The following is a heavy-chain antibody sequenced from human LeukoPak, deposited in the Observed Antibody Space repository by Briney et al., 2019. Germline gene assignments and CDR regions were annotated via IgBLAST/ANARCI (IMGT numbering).Heavy chain of an antibody. CDR1: GFTFSSYA. Sequence: GGSLRLSCAASGFTFSSYAMHWVRQAPGKGLEWVAVISYDGSNKYYADSVKSRFTISRDNSKNTLYLQMNSLRAEDTAVYYCARAPTGGMDVWGQGTTVTVSS. J-gene: IGHJ6*02. CDR3: ARAPTGGMDV. D-gene: IGHD3-10*01. CDR2: ISYDGSNK. V-gene: IGHV3-30*04.